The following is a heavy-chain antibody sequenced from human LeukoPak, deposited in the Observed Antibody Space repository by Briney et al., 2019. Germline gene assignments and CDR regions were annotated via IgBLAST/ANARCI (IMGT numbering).Heavy chain of an antibody. CDR2: IYPGDSDT. J-gene: IGHJ4*02. V-gene: IGHV5-51*01. CDR1: GYRFTSYW. Sequence: GESLKISCQGSGYRFTSYWIAWVRQMPGKGLEWMGIIYPGDSDTRYSPSFQGQVTISADKSISTAYLQWSSLKASDTAMYYCARLVQLVVVDYWGQGTLVTVSS. CDR3: ARLVQLVVVDY. D-gene: IGHD2-15*01.